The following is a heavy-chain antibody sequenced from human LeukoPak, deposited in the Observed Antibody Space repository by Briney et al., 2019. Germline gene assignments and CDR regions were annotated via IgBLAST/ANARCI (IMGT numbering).Heavy chain of an antibody. J-gene: IGHJ4*02. CDR1: GFIVSSSH. V-gene: IGHV3-53*01. CDR2: MYSHGNT. D-gene: IGHD1-14*01. Sequence: GGSLRLSCAASGFIVSSSHMSWIRQAPGKGLEWVSLMYSHGNTHYADSVKGRFTISRDTSKNTLYLQMHSLKAEDTAVYYCVRADNGFDHWGQGALVTVSS. CDR3: VRADNGFDH.